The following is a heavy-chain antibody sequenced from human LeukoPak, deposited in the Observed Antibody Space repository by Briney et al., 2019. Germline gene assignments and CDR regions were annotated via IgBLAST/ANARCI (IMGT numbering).Heavy chain of an antibody. CDR3: AAMGFSRGRGSAFDY. V-gene: IGHV3-21*01. J-gene: IGHJ4*02. D-gene: IGHD6-13*01. CDR1: CTSSSNYR. CDR2: ISSSSNYI. Sequence: GGSLRLSCSASCTSSSNYRMNWLRQAPGKGLEWVSSISSSSNYIYYADSVKGRFTISRDNAKNSLYLQMNSLRAEDTAVYYCAAMGFSRGRGSAFDYWGQGTLVTVSS.